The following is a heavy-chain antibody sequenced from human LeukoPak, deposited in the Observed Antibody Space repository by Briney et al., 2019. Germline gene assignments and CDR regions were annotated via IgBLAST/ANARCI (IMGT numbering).Heavy chain of an antibody. V-gene: IGHV1-69*01. Sequence: SVXVSXKASXGTFISTYAISWLRQAPGQGLEWMGGITPIFGTANYAQKFQGRVTITAVESMTTAYMELSSLRSEDTAVYYCARGWLAETTVVTPYNYWGQGTLVTVSS. D-gene: IGHD4-23*01. CDR3: ARGWLAETTVVTPYNY. J-gene: IGHJ4*02. CDR2: ITPIFGTA. CDR1: XGTFISTYA.